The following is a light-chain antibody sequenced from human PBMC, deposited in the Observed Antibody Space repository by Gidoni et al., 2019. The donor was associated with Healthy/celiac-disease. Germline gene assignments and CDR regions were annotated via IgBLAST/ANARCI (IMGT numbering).Light chain of an antibody. CDR2: SNN. V-gene: IGLV1-44*01. Sequence: QSVLTQPPSASGTPGQRVTISCSGRSSNIGSNTVNWYQQLPGTAPKLLIYSNNQRPSGVPDRFSGSKSGTSAYLAISGLQSEDEADYYCAAWDDSLNGLWVFGGGTKLTVL. CDR1: SSNIGSNT. CDR3: AAWDDSLNGLWV. J-gene: IGLJ3*02.